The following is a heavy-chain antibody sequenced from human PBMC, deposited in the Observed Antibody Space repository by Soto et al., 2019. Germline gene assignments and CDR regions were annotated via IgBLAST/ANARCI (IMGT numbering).Heavy chain of an antibody. CDR3: ARDTGSGRGRYYYGMDV. CDR1: GGSVSSGSYY. CDR2: IYYSGST. D-gene: IGHD3-10*01. V-gene: IGHV4-61*01. Sequence: QVQLQESGPGLVKPSETLSLTCTVSGGSVSSGSYYWSWIRQPPGKGLEWIGYIYYSGSTNYNPSLKSRVTISVDTSKNQFSLKLSSVTAADTAVYYCARDTGSGRGRYYYGMDVWGQGTTVTVSS. J-gene: IGHJ6*02.